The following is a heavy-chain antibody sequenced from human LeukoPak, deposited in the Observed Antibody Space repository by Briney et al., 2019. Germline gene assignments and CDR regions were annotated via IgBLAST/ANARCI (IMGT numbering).Heavy chain of an antibody. Sequence: GGSLRLSCAASGFTFSSYGMHWVRQAPGKGLEWVAFIRYDGSNKYYADSVKGRFTISRDNSKNTLYLQMNSLRAEDTAVYYCAKLDSSGYYFFYYFDYWGQGTLVTVSS. CDR2: IRYDGSNK. J-gene: IGHJ4*02. V-gene: IGHV3-30*02. CDR3: AKLDSSGYYFFYYFDY. D-gene: IGHD3-22*01. CDR1: GFTFSSYG.